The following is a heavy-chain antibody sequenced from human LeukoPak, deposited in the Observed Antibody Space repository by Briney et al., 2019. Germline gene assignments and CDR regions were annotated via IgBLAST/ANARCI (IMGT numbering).Heavy chain of an antibody. V-gene: IGHV1-69*04. CDR3: ASNIVVVPAAMDGYYYGMDV. Sequence: GASVKVSCKASGGTFSSYAISWVRQAPGQGLEWMGRIIPILGIANYAQKFQGRVTSTADKSTSAAYMELSSLRSEDTAVYYCASNIVVVPAAMDGYYYGMDVWGQGTTVTVSS. CDR2: IIPILGIA. J-gene: IGHJ6*02. D-gene: IGHD2-2*01. CDR1: GGTFSSYA.